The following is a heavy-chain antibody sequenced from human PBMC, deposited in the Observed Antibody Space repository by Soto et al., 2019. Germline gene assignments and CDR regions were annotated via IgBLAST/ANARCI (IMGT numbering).Heavy chain of an antibody. J-gene: IGHJ4*02. D-gene: IGHD3-16*01. CDR1: GYTFTSYG. CDR3: ARDWFGIDY. CDR2: INPYNGNT. V-gene: IGHV1-18*01. Sequence: QVQLVQSGAEVKKPGASVKVSCKASGYTFTSYGISWVRQAPGQGLEWMGWINPYNGNTNYAQKLQGRVTMTTATSPKTAYMELRRLRSDDTAVYYCARDWFGIDYWGQGTLVTVSS.